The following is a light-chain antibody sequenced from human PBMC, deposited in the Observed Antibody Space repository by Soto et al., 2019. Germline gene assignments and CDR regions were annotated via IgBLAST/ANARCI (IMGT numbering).Light chain of an antibody. J-gene: IGKJ1*01. V-gene: IGKV3-20*01. CDR1: QSVNRF. CDR3: HHYVGSPWA. Sequence: EIVLTQSPGTLSLSPGERATLSCRASQSVNRFLAWFQQKPDQVPRLLIYGASNRATGIPDRFSGSGSETDFTLTITRLEPEDFAVYYCHHYVGSPWAFGQGTKVENK. CDR2: GAS.